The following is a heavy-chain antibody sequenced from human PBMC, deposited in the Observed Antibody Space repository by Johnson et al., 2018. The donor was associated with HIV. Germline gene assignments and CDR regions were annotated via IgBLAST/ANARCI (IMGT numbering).Heavy chain of an antibody. J-gene: IGHJ3*02. CDR3: TTDVPGGPYYNAFDI. Sequence: QVQLVESGGGVVQPGRSLRLSCTASGFTFSNYGMHWVRQAPGKGLEWVAVISFDGSNKYYADSVKGRFTISRDDSKNTLYLQMNSLKTEDTALYYCTTDVPGGPYYNAFDIWGQGTMVTVSS. D-gene: IGHD1-26*01. V-gene: IGHV3-30*19. CDR1: GFTFSNYG. CDR2: ISFDGSNK.